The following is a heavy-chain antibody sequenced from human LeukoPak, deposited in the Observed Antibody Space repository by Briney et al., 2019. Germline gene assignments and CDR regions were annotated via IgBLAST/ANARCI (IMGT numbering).Heavy chain of an antibody. CDR2: IHPNSGGT. CDR1: GYTFTNYY. J-gene: IGHJ1*01. Sequence: ASVKVSCKASGYTFTNYYLHWVRQAPGQGLEWMGWIHPNSGGTNYAQKFQGRVAMTRDTSISTAYMELSSLRSDDTAVYYCARLAAVPGWGQGTLVTVSS. V-gene: IGHV1-2*02. CDR3: ARLAAVPG. D-gene: IGHD6-19*01.